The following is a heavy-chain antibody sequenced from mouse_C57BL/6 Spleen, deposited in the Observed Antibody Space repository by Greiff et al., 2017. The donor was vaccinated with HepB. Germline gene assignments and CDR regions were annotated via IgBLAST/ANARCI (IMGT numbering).Heavy chain of an antibody. CDR1: GYTFTSYW. CDR2: IHPNSGST. CDR3: ARGQLRLRENFDY. D-gene: IGHD3-2*02. V-gene: IGHV1-64*01. Sequence: QVQLKQPGAELVKPGASVKLSCKASGYTFTSYWMHWVKQRPGQGLEWIGMIHPNSGSTNYNEKFKSKATLTVDKSSSTAYMQLSSLTSEDSAVYYCARGQLRLRENFDYWGQGTTLTVSS. J-gene: IGHJ2*01.